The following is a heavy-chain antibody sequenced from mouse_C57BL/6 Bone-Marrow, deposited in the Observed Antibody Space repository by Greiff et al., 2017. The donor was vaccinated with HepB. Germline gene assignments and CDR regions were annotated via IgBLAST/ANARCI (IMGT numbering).Heavy chain of an antibody. V-gene: IGHV2-6-1*01. J-gene: IGHJ3*01. CDR1: GFSLPSYG. CDR2: IWSDGST. Sequence: QVQLKESGPGLVAPSQRLSTPCTVSGFSLPSYGVHWVRQPPGKGLEWLVVIWSDGSTTYNAALKSRLSISKDNSKSQVFLKMNSLQTDDTAMYYCARHARRGFAYWGQGTLVTVSA. CDR3: ARHARRGFAY.